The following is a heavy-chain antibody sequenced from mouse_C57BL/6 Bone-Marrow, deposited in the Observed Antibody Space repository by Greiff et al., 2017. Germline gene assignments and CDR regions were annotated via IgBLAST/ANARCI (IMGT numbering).Heavy chain of an antibody. J-gene: IGHJ2*01. V-gene: IGHV1-64*01. Sequence: QVQLQQPGAELVQPGASVKLSCKASGYTFTSYWMHWVKQRPGQGLEWIGMIHPNRGSTNYNEKFKSKATLTVDKSSSTAYMQLSILTSEDSAVYYCAKHSIYYFDYWGQGTTLTVSS. CDR2: IHPNRGST. CDR1: GYTFTSYW. D-gene: IGHD2-10*02. CDR3: AKHSIYYFDY.